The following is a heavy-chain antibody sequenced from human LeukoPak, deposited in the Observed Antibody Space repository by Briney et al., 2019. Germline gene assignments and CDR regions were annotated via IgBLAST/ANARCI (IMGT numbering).Heavy chain of an antibody. CDR3: ASGAYCTNGVCWPFDY. V-gene: IGHV4-39*01. CDR1: GGSISSSSYY. J-gene: IGHJ4*02. Sequence: PSETLSLTCTVSGGSISSSSYYWGWIRQPPGKGLEWIGSIYYSGSTYYNPSLKSRVTISVNTSKNQFSLKLSSVTAADTAVYYCASGAYCTNGVCWPFDYWGQGTLVTVSS. D-gene: IGHD2-8*01. CDR2: IYYSGST.